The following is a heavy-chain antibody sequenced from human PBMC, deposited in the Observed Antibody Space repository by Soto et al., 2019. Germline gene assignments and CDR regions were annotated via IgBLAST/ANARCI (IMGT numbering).Heavy chain of an antibody. J-gene: IGHJ4*02. CDR2: IFWDDDK. CDR3: AHRSRGYAYYFDQ. CDR1: GFSLTTRGVA. Sequence: QITLKESGPALVRPTQTLTLTCSFSGFSLTTRGVAVGWIRQPPGKALEWLALIFWDDDKWYSTTLRSRLTITEDTSKNQVVLTITNTEPVDTTSYFCAHRSRGYAYYFDQLGQGTLVTVSS. V-gene: IGHV2-5*02. D-gene: IGHD5-12*01.